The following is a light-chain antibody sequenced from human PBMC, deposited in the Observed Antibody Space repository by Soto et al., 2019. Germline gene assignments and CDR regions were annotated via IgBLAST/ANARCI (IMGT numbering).Light chain of an antibody. J-gene: IGLJ2*01. CDR3: AAWDDNLNVV. V-gene: IGLV1-44*01. Sequence: QSVLTQAPSVSGAPGRSVTISCSGGTSNIGRNSVNWYQQFPGTAPKLLIYMNDRRPSGVPDRFSAFRSGASASLAISGLQSEYGATYYCAAWDDNLNVVFGGGTKLTVL. CDR1: TSNIGRNS. CDR2: MND.